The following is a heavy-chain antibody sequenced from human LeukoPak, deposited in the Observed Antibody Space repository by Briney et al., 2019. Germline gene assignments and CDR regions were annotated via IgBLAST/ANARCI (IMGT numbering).Heavy chain of an antibody. Sequence: GESLKISCKASGYGFTSYWIVWVRQMPGKGLEWMGIIYPGDSNTRYSPSFQGQVTVSADKSINTAYLQWSSLKASDTAMYYCARQGGATLSDAFDIWGQGTMVTVSS. V-gene: IGHV5-51*01. D-gene: IGHD1-26*01. CDR1: GYGFTSYW. CDR3: ARQGGATLSDAFDI. J-gene: IGHJ3*02. CDR2: IYPGDSNT.